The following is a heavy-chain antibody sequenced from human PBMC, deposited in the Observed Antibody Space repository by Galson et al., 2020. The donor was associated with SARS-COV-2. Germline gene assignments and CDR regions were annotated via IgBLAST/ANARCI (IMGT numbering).Heavy chain of an antibody. CDR2: IDWDDDK. D-gene: IGHD3-9*01. J-gene: IGHJ6*02. V-gene: IGHV2-70*11. CDR1: GFSLSTSGMC. CDR3: ARIPYYILTRYQEGMDV. Sequence: SGPTLVKPTQTLTLTCTFSGFSLSTSGMCVSWIRQPPGKALEWLARIDWDDDKYYSTSLKTRPTISKDTSKNQVVLTMTNMDPVDTATYYCARIPYYILTRYQEGMDVWGQGTTVTVSS.